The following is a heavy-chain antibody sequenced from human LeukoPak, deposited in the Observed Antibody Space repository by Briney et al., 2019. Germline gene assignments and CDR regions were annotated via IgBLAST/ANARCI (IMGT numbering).Heavy chain of an antibody. CDR3: ARVRSRIAAAGTENWFDP. CDR1: GYTFTSYG. CDR2: ISAYNGNT. V-gene: IGHV1-18*01. J-gene: IGHJ5*02. Sequence: ASVKVSCKASGYTFTSYGISWVRQAPGQGLEGMGWISAYNGNTNYAQKLQGRVTMTTDTSTSTAYMELRSLRSDDTAVYYCARVRSRIAAAGTENWFDPWGQGTLVTVSS. D-gene: IGHD6-13*01.